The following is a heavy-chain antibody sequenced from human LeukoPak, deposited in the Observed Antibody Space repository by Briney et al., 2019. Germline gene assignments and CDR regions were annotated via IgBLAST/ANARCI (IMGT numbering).Heavy chain of an antibody. D-gene: IGHD5-18*01. V-gene: IGHV3-23*01. CDR3: ARAMGYSYGYDY. J-gene: IGHJ4*02. CDR2: ISGSGGST. CDR1: GFTFSSYA. Sequence: GGSLRLSCAASGFTFSSYAMSWVRQAPGKGLEWVSAISGSGGSTYYADSVKGRFTISRDNAKNSLYLQMNSLRAEDTALYHCARAMGYSYGYDYWGQGTLVTVSS.